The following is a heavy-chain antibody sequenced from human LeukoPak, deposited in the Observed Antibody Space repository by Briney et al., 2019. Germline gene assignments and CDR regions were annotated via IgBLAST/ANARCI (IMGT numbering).Heavy chain of an antibody. V-gene: IGHV4-59*01. CDR2: IYYSGST. CDR3: ARSERGAFDI. CDR1: GGSISSYY. J-gene: IGHJ3*02. Sequence: SETLSLTCTVSGGSISSYYWSWIRQPPGRGLEWIGYIYYSGSTNYNPSLKSRVTISVDTSKNQFSLKLSSVTAADTAVYYCARSERGAFDIWGQGTMVTVSS.